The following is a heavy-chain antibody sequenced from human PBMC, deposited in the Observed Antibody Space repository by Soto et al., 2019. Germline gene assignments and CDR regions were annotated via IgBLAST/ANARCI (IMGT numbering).Heavy chain of an antibody. CDR3: ARDVRGGSWYYGMDV. J-gene: IGHJ6*02. Sequence: SETLSLTCTVSGGSISSYYWSWIRQPTGKGLEWIGYIYYSGSTNYNPALKSRVTISVDTSKNQFSLKLSAVTAADTAVYYCARDVRGGSWYYGMDVWGQGTTVTVSS. CDR1: GGSISSYY. CDR2: IYYSGST. V-gene: IGHV4-59*01. D-gene: IGHD1-26*01.